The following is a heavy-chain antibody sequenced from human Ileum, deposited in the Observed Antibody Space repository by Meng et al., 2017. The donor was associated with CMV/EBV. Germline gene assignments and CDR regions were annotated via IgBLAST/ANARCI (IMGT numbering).Heavy chain of an antibody. CDR3: ARGGDSSGYYYNY. V-gene: IGHV3-21*01. CDR1: VCPFSNYT. J-gene: IGHJ4*02. Sequence: CADSVCPFSNYTLTWVRPAPGMGLEWVSSISSSSSFIYYADSVTGRLTIYSAKATNSLYLQLNRLGAEDTAVYYCARGGDSSGYYYNYWGQGTLVTVSS. CDR2: ISSSSSFI. D-gene: IGHD3-22*01.